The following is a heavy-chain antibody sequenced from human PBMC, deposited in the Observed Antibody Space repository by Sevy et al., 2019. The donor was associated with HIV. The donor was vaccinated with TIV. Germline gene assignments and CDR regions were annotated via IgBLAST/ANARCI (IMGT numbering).Heavy chain of an antibody. J-gene: IGHJ5*02. CDR1: GYTLTKLS. V-gene: IGHV1-24*01. CDR3: ATVPSRYYSGSSSYQGDWFDP. Sequence: ASVKVSCKVSGYTLTKLSIHWVRQAPGKGLEWLGDFDPQDDEIIYAQRFQGRLTMTEDTSTETAYMELSSLTSEDTAVYYCATVPSRYYSGSSSYQGDWFDPWGQGTLVTVSS. D-gene: IGHD2-15*01. CDR2: FDPQDDEI.